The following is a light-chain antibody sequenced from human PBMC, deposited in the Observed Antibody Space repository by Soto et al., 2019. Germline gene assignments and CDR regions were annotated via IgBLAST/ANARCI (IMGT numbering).Light chain of an antibody. CDR2: DAS. J-gene: IGKJ4*01. Sequence: DIQKTQSPSTLSASVGDRVTITCRASQSISSRLAWYQQKPGKAPKLVIHDASSLESGVPSRFSGSGSGTEFTLIISSLQPDDFATYYCQHHNSYPLTFGGGTEVEIK. V-gene: IGKV1-5*01. CDR3: QHHNSYPLT. CDR1: QSISSR.